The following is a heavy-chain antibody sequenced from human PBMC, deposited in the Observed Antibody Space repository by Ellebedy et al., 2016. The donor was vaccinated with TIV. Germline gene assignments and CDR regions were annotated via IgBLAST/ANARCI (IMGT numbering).Heavy chain of an antibody. CDR1: GFTFSHYH. V-gene: IGHV3-33*01. Sequence: GESLKISCAASGFTFSHYHMHWARQAPGKGLEWVALIWSDGSLKYYTDSVKGRFTVSRDNSKDTLFLQMNSLRGDDTAVYYCAREVAEGQGDMDVWGQGTTVTVSS. D-gene: IGHD5-12*01. J-gene: IGHJ6*02. CDR3: AREVAEGQGDMDV. CDR2: IWSDGSLK.